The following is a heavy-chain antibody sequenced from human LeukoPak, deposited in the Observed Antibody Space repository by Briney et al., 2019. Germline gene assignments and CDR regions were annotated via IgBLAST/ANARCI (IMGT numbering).Heavy chain of an antibody. Sequence: ASVKVSCKASGGTFSSYAISWVRQAPGQGLEWMGRIIPILGIANYAQKFQGRVTITADKSTSTAYMELSSLRSEDTAVYYCAREDVEMATIKGHDYWGQGTLVTVSS. CDR1: GGTFSSYA. D-gene: IGHD5-24*01. CDR2: IIPILGIA. CDR3: AREDVEMATIKGHDY. J-gene: IGHJ4*02. V-gene: IGHV1-69*04.